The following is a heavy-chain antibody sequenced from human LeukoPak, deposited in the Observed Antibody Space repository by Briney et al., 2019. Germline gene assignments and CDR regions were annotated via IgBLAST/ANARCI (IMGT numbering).Heavy chain of an antibody. CDR3: ARDFLTAVAGLFDY. V-gene: IGHV1-18*01. Sequence: GASVKVSCKASGYTFTSYGISWVRQAPGQGLEWMGWISAYNGNTNYAQKLQGRVTMTTDTSTSTAYMELRSLRSDDTAMYYCARDFLTAVAGLFDYWGQGTLVTVSS. CDR2: ISAYNGNT. D-gene: IGHD6-19*01. CDR1: GYTFTSYG. J-gene: IGHJ4*02.